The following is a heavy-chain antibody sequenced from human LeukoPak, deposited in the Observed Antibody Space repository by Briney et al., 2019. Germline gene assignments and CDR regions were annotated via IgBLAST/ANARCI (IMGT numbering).Heavy chain of an antibody. V-gene: IGHV3-48*04. CDR1: GFTFSSYS. J-gene: IGHJ4*02. CDR3: AKDRRRYSSSNFDY. D-gene: IGHD6-6*01. CDR2: ISSSSSTI. Sequence: GGSLRLSCAASGFTFSSYSMNWVRQAPGKGLEWVSYISSSSSTIYYADSVKGRFTISRDNAKNSLYLQMNSLRAEDTAVYYCAKDRRRYSSSNFDYWGQGTLVTVSS.